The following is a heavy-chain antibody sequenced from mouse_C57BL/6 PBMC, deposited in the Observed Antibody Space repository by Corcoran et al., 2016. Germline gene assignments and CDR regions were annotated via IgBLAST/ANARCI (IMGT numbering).Heavy chain of an antibody. J-gene: IGHJ3*01. D-gene: IGHD1-1*01. CDR2: INTYSGVP. V-gene: IGHV9-3*01. Sequence: QIQLVQSGPELKKPGETVKISCKASGYTFTTYGMSWVKQAPGKGLKWMGWINTYSGVPTYADDFKGRFAFSLETSASTAYLQINNLKNEDTATYFCAREYYYGSSMFAYWGQGTLVTVSA. CDR3: AREYYYGSSMFAY. CDR1: GYTFTTYG.